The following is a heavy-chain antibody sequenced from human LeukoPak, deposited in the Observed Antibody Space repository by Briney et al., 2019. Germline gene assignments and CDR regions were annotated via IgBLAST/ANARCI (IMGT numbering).Heavy chain of an antibody. CDR1: GDSISSGVYS. J-gene: IGHJ3*02. Sequence: PLSLPCSVSGDSISSGVYSGCWIRPPGGKGLEWIGRLSSSGRTNYNPSLKSRVTIPVDTSEHPFSLKLSSVTPAAPAVSFCARGVYSCDSSFVFHIWRGGTML. D-gene: IGHD3-22*01. CDR2: LSSSGRT. V-gene: IGHV4-61*02. CDR3: ARGVYSCDSSFVFHI.